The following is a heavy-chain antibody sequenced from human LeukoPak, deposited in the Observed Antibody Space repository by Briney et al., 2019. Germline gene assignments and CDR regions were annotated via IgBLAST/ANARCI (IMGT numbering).Heavy chain of an antibody. Sequence: SETLSLTCAVSGGSISSSSYYWGWIRQPPGKGLEWIGSIYYSGSTYYNPSLKSRVTISVDTSKNQFSLKLSSVTAADTAVYYCARASMATIRSIYYWGQGTLVTVSS. CDR1: GGSISSSSYY. V-gene: IGHV4-39*07. D-gene: IGHD5-24*01. CDR2: IYYSGST. CDR3: ARASMATIRSIYY. J-gene: IGHJ4*02.